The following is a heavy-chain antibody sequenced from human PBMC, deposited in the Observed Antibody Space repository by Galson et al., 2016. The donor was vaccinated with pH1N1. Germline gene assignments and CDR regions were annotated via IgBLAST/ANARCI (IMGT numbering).Heavy chain of an antibody. CDR1: GFTFSSYG. V-gene: IGHV3-30*18. CDR3: AKGVDYYDSSGSSFDY. Sequence: SLRLSCAASGFTFSSYGMHWVRQAPGKGLEWVAVISYDGSNKYYADSVKGRFTISRDNSKNTLYLQTNSLRAEDTAVYYCAKGVDYYDSSGSSFDYWGQGTLVTVSS. D-gene: IGHD3-22*01. J-gene: IGHJ4*02. CDR2: ISYDGSNK.